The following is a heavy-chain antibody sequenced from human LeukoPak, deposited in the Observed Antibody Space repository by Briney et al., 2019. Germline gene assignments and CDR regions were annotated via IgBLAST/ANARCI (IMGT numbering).Heavy chain of an antibody. Sequence: SETLSLACTVSGGSISSYYWSWIRQPPGKGLEWIGYIYYSGSTNYNPSLKSRVTISVDTSKNQFSLKLSSVTAADTAVYYCACQAWSGYYSNWFDPWGQGTLVTVSS. D-gene: IGHD3-3*01. J-gene: IGHJ5*02. CDR1: GGSISSYY. CDR2: IYYSGST. CDR3: ACQAWSGYYSNWFDP. V-gene: IGHV4-59*01.